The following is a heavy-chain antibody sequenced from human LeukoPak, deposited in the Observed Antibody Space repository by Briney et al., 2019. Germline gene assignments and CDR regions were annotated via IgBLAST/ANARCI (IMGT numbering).Heavy chain of an antibody. D-gene: IGHD3-10*01. CDR3: ATVLHYYGSGTNWFNP. Sequence: ASVKVSCKVSGYTLTELSMHLVRQAPGKGLEWMGGFDPEDGETIYAQKFQGRVTMTEDTSTDTAYMELSSLRSEDTAVYYCATVLHYYGSGTNWFNPWGQGTLVTVSS. CDR1: GYTLTELS. V-gene: IGHV1-24*01. CDR2: FDPEDGET. J-gene: IGHJ5*02.